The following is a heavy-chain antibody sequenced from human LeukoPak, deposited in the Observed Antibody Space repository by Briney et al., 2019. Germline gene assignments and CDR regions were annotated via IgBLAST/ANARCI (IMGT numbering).Heavy chain of an antibody. Sequence: PGRSLRLSCAASGFTFNDAWMTWVRQVPGQGLEWVGHIKRKGDGGTADYPAPVNGRFTISRDDSKHTLYLQMNSLKTEDTAVYYCTTGGVGGWARFPILWGQGTLVTVSS. CDR2: IKRKGDGGTA. V-gene: IGHV3-15*01. CDR3: TTGGVGGWARFPIL. D-gene: IGHD3-3*01. CDR1: GFTFNDAW. J-gene: IGHJ4*02.